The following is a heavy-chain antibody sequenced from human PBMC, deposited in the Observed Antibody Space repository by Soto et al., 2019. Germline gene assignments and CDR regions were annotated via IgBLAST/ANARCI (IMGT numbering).Heavy chain of an antibody. CDR1: GYIFTSYY. CDR3: ARDVREMATVGADY. V-gene: IGHV1-46*01. Sequence: ASVKVSCKTSGYIFTSYYMHWVRQAPGQGLEWMGIINPSAGTTTYAQNLQGRVTMTRVTSTSTVYMELSSLRSEDTAVYYCARDVREMATVGADYWGQ. CDR2: INPSAGTT. D-gene: IGHD4-4*01. J-gene: IGHJ4*02.